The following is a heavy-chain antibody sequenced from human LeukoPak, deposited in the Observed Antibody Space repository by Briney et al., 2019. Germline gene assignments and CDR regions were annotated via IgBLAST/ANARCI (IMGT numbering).Heavy chain of an antibody. J-gene: IGHJ5*02. CDR1: GGSISSHY. CDR3: ARDRGYGVMYNWFDH. CDR2: IYYSGST. Sequence: PSETLSLTCTVSGGSISSHYWSWIRQPPGKGLEWVGYIYYSGSTNYNPSLKSRVTISVDTSKNQFSLKLSSVTAADTAVYYCARDRGYGVMYNWFDHWGQGTLVTVSS. D-gene: IGHD4-17*01. V-gene: IGHV4-59*11.